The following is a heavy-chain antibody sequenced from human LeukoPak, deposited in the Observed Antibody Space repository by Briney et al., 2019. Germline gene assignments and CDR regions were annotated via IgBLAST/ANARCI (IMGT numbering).Heavy chain of an antibody. CDR2: ISSSSSYI. J-gene: IGHJ6*03. V-gene: IGHV3-21*01. D-gene: IGHD5-12*01. CDR3: VRVPTSSPRTSYMDV. Sequence: PGGSLRLSCAASGFTFSSYSMYSVRQAPGKGLEWVSSISSSSSYIYYADSVKGRFTISRDNAKNSLYLQMNSLRAEDTAVYYCVRVPTSSPRTSYMDVWGKGTTVTVSS. CDR1: GFTFSSYS.